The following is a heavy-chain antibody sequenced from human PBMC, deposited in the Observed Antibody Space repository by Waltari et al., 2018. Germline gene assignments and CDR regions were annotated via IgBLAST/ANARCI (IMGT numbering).Heavy chain of an antibody. J-gene: IGHJ4*02. V-gene: IGHV4-34*01. Sequence: QEQLQQWGAGLLKPSETLSLTCAVYGGSFSGYYWSWIRQPPGKGLEWMGEINHSGSTTDHPSPNSRGTLSVDTSKNQFSLELCSVTAADTAVYYCARGASAAGAYYFDYWGQGTLVTVSS. D-gene: IGHD6-13*01. CDR2: INHSGST. CDR1: GGSFSGYY. CDR3: ARGASAAGAYYFDY.